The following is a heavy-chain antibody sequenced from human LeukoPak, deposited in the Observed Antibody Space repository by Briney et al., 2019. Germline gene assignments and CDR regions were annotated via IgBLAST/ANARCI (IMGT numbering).Heavy chain of an antibody. J-gene: IGHJ4*02. Sequence: GGSLRLSCAASGFTFSDHFMTWIRQAPGKGLEWVSYTSNSGSLVYYADSVKGRFTISRDNAKNSLYLQMNSLRAEDTAVYYCAGRGWFGEFDYWGQGTLVTVSS. CDR1: GFTFSDHF. V-gene: IGHV3-11*04. CDR3: AGRGWFGEFDY. D-gene: IGHD3-10*01. CDR2: TSNSGSLV.